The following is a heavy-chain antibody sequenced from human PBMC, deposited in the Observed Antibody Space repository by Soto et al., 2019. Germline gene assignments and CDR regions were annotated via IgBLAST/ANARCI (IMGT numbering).Heavy chain of an antibody. D-gene: IGHD3-3*01. Sequence: QVLLQESGPVLVKPSETLSLICTVSSGSFRSGSYHWSWIRQPPGKGLEWIGYVYHTGRTSYNPSLKSRVSISMDTSKNQFSLDLDSVTTADTAVYFCARDFAYFDSWGQGTLVTVSS. J-gene: IGHJ4*02. CDR3: ARDFAYFDS. V-gene: IGHV4-61*01. CDR2: VYHTGRT. CDR1: SGSFRSGSYH.